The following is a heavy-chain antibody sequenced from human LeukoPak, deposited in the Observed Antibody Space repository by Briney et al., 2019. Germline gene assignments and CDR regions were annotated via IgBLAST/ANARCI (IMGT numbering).Heavy chain of an antibody. J-gene: IGHJ4*02. D-gene: IGHD6-19*01. Sequence: GGSLRLSCAASGFTFSTYEMNWVRQAPGKGLEWVSYIAGSDRTRTYADSVKGRFTISRDNAKNSLYLEMNSLRAEDTALYYCAREIVSAVAGNFDYWGQGTLVTVSS. CDR2: IAGSDRTR. V-gene: IGHV3-48*03. CDR3: AREIVSAVAGNFDY. CDR1: GFTFSTYE.